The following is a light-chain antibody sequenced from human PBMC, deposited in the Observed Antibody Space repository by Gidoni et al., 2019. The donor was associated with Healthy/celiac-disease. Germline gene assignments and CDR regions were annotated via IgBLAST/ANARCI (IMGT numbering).Light chain of an antibody. CDR3: QQCYSTPVT. CDR2: AAS. CDR1: QSISSY. V-gene: IGKV1-39*01. J-gene: IGKJ1*01. Sequence: DIQMTQSPSSLSASVGDRVTITCRASQSISSYLNWYQQKPGKAPNRLIYAASRLQSGVPSRFSGSGSGTDFTLTISSLQPEDFATYYCQQCYSTPVTFGQGTKVEIK.